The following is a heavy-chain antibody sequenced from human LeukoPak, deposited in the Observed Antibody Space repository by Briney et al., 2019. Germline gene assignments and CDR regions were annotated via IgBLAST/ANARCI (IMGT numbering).Heavy chain of an antibody. Sequence: SVKVSCKASGGTFSSYAISWVRQAPGQGLEWMGRIIPIFGTANYAQKFQGRVTITTDESTSTAYMELSSLRSEDTAVYYCARGKGYCSGGSCYRPYYFDYWGQGTLVTVSS. CDR2: IIPIFGTA. CDR1: GGTFSSYA. D-gene: IGHD2-15*01. CDR3: ARGKGYCSGGSCYRPYYFDY. J-gene: IGHJ4*02. V-gene: IGHV1-69*05.